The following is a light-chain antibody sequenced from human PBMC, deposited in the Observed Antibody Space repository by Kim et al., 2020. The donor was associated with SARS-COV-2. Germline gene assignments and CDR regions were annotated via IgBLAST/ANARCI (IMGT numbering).Light chain of an antibody. Sequence: ASVGDRVTIPCRASQSISNYLNWYQQKPGKVPKLLIYAASTLQSGVPSRFSGSGSGTDFTLIISSLQPEDFATYYCQQSYGIPRTFGQGTKVDIK. CDR1: QSISNY. J-gene: IGKJ1*01. V-gene: IGKV1-39*01. CDR2: AAS. CDR3: QQSYGIPRT.